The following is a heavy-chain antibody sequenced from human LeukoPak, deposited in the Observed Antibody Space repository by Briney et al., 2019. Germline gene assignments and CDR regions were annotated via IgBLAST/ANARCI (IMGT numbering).Heavy chain of an antibody. J-gene: IGHJ4*02. D-gene: IGHD3-22*01. CDR3: ANWYYYDSSGSLGDF. Sequence: GGSLRLSCAASGFTFSIYAMSWVRQAPGKGLEWVSTISNSGGNTYYADSVKGRFTISRDNPKNTLYLQMSSLRAEDTAVYYCANWYYYDSSGSLGDFWGQGTLVTVSS. CDR2: ISNSGGNT. V-gene: IGHV3-23*01. CDR1: GFTFSIYA.